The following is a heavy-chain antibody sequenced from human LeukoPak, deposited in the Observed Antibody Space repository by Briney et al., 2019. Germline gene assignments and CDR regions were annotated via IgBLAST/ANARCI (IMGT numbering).Heavy chain of an antibody. CDR3: AKDFRLSGSYSN. Sequence: TGGSLRLSCAASGFTFSSYAMSWVRQAPGKGLEWVSAISGSGGSTYYADSVKGRFTISRDNSKNTLYLQMNSLRAEDTAVYYCAKDFRLSGSYSNWGQGTLVTVSS. CDR1: GFTFSSYA. V-gene: IGHV3-23*01. D-gene: IGHD1-26*01. J-gene: IGHJ4*02. CDR2: ISGSGGST.